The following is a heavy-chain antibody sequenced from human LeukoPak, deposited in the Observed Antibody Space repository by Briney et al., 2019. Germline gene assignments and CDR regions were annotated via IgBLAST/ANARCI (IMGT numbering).Heavy chain of an antibody. CDR1: GFTFSTYW. Sequence: PGGSLRLSCAASGFTFSTYWMSWVRQAPGKGLEWVANIRQDGSKIYYVDSVKGRFTISRDNAKNSLYLQMNNLRAEDTAVYYCARGSRAAAGTVDYWGQGTLVTVSS. V-gene: IGHV3-7*01. D-gene: IGHD6-13*01. CDR3: ARGSRAAAGTVDY. CDR2: IRQDGSKI. J-gene: IGHJ4*02.